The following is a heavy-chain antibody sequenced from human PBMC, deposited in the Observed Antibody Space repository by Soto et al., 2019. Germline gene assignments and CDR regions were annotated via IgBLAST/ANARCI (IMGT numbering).Heavy chain of an antibody. CDR1: GFTFSNYW. CDR3: AKDRQNVAATYFDY. D-gene: IGHD2-15*01. CDR2: ISGSSGTT. V-gene: IGHV3-23*01. J-gene: IGHJ4*02. Sequence: GSLRLSCRASGFTFSNYWMTWVPQAPGEGLEWVSAISGSSGTTYYADSVKGRFTISRDNSDNTLYLQMTSLRAEDTAVYFCAKDRQNVAATYFDYWGQGTLVTVSS.